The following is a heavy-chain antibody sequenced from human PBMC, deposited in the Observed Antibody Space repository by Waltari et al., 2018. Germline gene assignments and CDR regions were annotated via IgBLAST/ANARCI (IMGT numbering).Heavy chain of an antibody. V-gene: IGHV3-21*01. Sequence: EVQLVESGGGLVKPGGSLRLSCAASGFTFSSYSMNWVRQAPGKGLEWVASISSSSSYKYYADSVKGRFTISRDNAKNSLYLQMNSLRAEDTAVYYCARVGQWLNAFDIWGQGTMVTVSS. J-gene: IGHJ3*02. CDR3: ARVGQWLNAFDI. CDR1: GFTFSSYS. CDR2: ISSSSSYK. D-gene: IGHD6-19*01.